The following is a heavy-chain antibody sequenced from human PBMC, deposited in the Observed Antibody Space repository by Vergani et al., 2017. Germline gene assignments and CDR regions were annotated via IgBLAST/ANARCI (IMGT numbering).Heavy chain of an antibody. Sequence: EVQLVQSGAEVKKPGATVKISCKVSGYTFTDYYMHWVQQAPGKGLEWMGGFDPEDGETIYAQKFQGRVTMTEDTSTDTAYMELSSLRSDDTAVYYCASTSRDFWSGYNAFDIWGQGTMVTVSS. J-gene: IGHJ3*02. CDR2: FDPEDGET. CDR1: GYTFTDYY. D-gene: IGHD3-3*01. V-gene: IGHV1-69-2*01. CDR3: ASTSRDFWSGYNAFDI.